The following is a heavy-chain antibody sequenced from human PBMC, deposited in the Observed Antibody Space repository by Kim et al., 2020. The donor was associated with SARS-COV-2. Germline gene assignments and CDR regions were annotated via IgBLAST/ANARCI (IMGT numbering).Heavy chain of an antibody. CDR3: AAWRPPDSVYCSTSSCQVIYFFDF. CDR2: INTNTGNP. D-gene: IGHD2-2*01. Sequence: ASVKVSCKASGYTFSSNAMNWVRQAPGQGPEWMGWINTNTGNPTYAQGFAGRYVFSLDTSVSTAYLQINNLKAEDSAVYYCAAWRPPDSVYCSTSSCQVIYFFDFWGQGPLLTVSS. CDR1: GYTFSSNA. V-gene: IGHV7-4-1*02. J-gene: IGHJ4*02.